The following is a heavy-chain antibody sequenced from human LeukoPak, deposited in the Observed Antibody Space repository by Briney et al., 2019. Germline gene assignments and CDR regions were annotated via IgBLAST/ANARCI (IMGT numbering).Heavy chain of an antibody. V-gene: IGHV1-18*01. CDR2: ISAYNGNT. CDR3: ARTVRSCSGGSCYFGFDY. CDR1: GYTFTSYG. D-gene: IGHD2-15*01. Sequence: ASVKVSCKASGYTFTSYGISWVRQAPGQGLEWMGWISAYNGNTNYAQKLQGRVTMTTDTSTSTAYMELRSLRSDDTAVYYCARTVRSCSGGSCYFGFDYRGQGTLVTVSS. J-gene: IGHJ4*02.